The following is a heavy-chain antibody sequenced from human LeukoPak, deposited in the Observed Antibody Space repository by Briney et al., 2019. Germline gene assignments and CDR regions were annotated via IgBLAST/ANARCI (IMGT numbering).Heavy chain of an antibody. CDR2: ISYDGSNK. Sequence: GGSLRLSCTASGFTFSNYGMHWVRQAPGKGLEWVSVISYDGSNKYYADSVKGRFTISRDNSKNTLYLQMNSLRAEDTAMYYCAKNSGSTALWGQGTLVTVSS. V-gene: IGHV3-30*18. D-gene: IGHD1-26*01. J-gene: IGHJ4*02. CDR1: GFTFSNYG. CDR3: AKNSGSTAL.